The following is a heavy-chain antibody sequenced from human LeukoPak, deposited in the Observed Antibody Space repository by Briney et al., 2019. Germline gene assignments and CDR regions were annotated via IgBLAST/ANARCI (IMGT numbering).Heavy chain of an antibody. CDR1: GFTFSGHW. J-gene: IGHJ4*02. D-gene: IGHD1-20*01. Sequence: GGSLGLSCAASGFTFSGHWRNWVRRAPGKGLKWVAIINQDGGRIGYGDSVKGRFTISRDNAQNSLYLQMNSLRAEDTAVYYCARVTGWYNYDYWGQGTLVTVSS. CDR2: INQDGGRI. CDR3: ARVTGWYNYDY. V-gene: IGHV3-7*03.